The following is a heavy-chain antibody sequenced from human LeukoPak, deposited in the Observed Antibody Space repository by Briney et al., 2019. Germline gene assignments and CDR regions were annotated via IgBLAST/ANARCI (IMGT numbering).Heavy chain of an antibody. J-gene: IGHJ4*02. V-gene: IGHV3-23*05. Sequence: PGGSLRLSCAASGFAFSSYAINWVRQAPGKGLQWVSVINNSGTSTFYAGSVKGRFTISRDNSRNTLYLQMSSLRGEDTALYFCARSFKWKLVGFDYWGQGTLVTVSS. D-gene: IGHD1-26*01. CDR3: ARSFKWKLVGFDY. CDR1: GFAFSSYA. CDR2: INNSGTST.